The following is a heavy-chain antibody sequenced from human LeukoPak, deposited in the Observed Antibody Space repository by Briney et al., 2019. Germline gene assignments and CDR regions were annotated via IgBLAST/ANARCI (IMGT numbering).Heavy chain of an antibody. CDR3: ARQYTWNDGRIDAFDI. CDR1: GFTFSSYS. D-gene: IGHD1-1*01. CDR2: ISSSSSYI. J-gene: IGHJ3*02. V-gene: IGHV3-21*01. Sequence: GGSLRLSWAASGFTFSSYSMNWVRQAPGKGLEWVSSISSSSSYIYYADSVKGRFTISRDNAKNSLYLQMNSLRAEDTAVYYCARQYTWNDGRIDAFDIWGQGTMVTVSS.